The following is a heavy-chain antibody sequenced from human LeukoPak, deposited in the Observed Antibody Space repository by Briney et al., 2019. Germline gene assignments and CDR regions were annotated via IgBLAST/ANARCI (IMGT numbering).Heavy chain of an antibody. CDR2: ISAYNGNT. V-gene: IGHV1-18*04. CDR3: ASLKNSYDSSGYLVTDAFDI. J-gene: IGHJ3*02. D-gene: IGHD3-22*01. Sequence: ASVKVSCKTSGYRFTGYYMHWVRQAPGQGLEWMGWISAYNGNTNYEQKLQGRVTMTTDTSTSTAYMELRSLRSDDTAVYYCASLKNSYDSSGYLVTDAFDIWGQGTMVTVSS. CDR1: GYRFTGYY.